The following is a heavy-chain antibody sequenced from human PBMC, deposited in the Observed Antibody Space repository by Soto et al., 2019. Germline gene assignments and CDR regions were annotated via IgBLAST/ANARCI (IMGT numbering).Heavy chain of an antibody. CDR1: GFTFSDYG. Sequence: QVQLVESGGGVVQPGRSPRVSCAASGFTFSDYGIYWVRQAPGKGLEWVALISYDGNNREYGDSVKGRFTISRDNSKNTLYLQMNSLRVEDTAVYYCTFGDNSFDYWGQGTLVTVSS. V-gene: IGHV3-30*03. CDR2: ISYDGNNR. CDR3: TFGDNSFDY. D-gene: IGHD1-20*01. J-gene: IGHJ4*02.